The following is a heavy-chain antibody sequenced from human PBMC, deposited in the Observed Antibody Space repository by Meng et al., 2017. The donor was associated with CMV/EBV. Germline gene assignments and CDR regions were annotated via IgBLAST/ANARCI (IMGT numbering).Heavy chain of an antibody. Sequence: ASVKVSCKASGYTFTSYYMHWVRQAPGQGLEWMGITNPSGGSTSYAQKFQGRVTMTRDTSTSTVYMELSSLRSEDTAVYYCARDQGYSSSSPEDHYYGMDVWGQGTTVIVSS. D-gene: IGHD6-6*01. CDR2: TNPSGGST. J-gene: IGHJ6*02. V-gene: IGHV1-46*01. CDR1: GYTFTSYY. CDR3: ARDQGYSSSSPEDHYYGMDV.